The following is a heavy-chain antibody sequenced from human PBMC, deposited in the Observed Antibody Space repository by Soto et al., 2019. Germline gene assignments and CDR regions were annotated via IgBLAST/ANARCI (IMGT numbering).Heavy chain of an antibody. CDR2: ISWNSGSI. V-gene: IGHV3-9*01. J-gene: IGHJ6*03. CDR1: GFTFGDYA. D-gene: IGHD3-10*01. Sequence: GGSLRLSCAASGFTFGDYAMHWVRQAPGKGLEWVSGISWNSGSIGYADSVKGRFTISRDNAKNSLYLQMNSLRAEDTALYYCAKALLWFGELSPMDVWGKGTTVTVSS. CDR3: AKALLWFGELSPMDV.